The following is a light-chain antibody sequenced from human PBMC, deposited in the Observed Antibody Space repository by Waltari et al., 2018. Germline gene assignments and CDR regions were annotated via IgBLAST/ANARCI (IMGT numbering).Light chain of an antibody. CDR3: QQYYGNPRT. Sequence: AIRITQSPSSLSASTGDRVTVTCRASQDVRAYLAWYQQNPGKAPKLLIFAASTLQTGVPSRFSGSGSGTDFTLTISSLQAEDVAVYYCQQYYGNPRTFGQGTKLEIK. CDR2: AAS. CDR1: QDVRAY. V-gene: IGKV1-8*01. J-gene: IGKJ2*01.